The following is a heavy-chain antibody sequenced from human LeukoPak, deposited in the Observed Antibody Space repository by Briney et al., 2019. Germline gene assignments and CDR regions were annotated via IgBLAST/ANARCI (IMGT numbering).Heavy chain of an antibody. J-gene: IGHJ6*03. CDR1: GGSISSNNW. Sequence: SETLSLTCAVSGGSISSNNWWSWVRQPPGKGLEWIGEIYHSGGTNYNTSLKSRVTISVDRSKNQFSLRLSSVTAADTAVYYCARGLIIDIVIVPAADDFYYMDVWGKGTTVTVSS. D-gene: IGHD2-2*01. CDR3: ARGLIIDIVIVPAADDFYYMDV. V-gene: IGHV4-4*02. CDR2: IYHSGGT.